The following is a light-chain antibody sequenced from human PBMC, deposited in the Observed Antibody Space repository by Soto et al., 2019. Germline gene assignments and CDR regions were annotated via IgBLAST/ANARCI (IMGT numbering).Light chain of an antibody. CDR2: AAS. CDR3: QQSYSTPYT. CDR1: QSISSY. J-gene: IGKJ2*01. V-gene: IGKV1-39*01. Sequence: DLQMTQAQSSLSASVGDRVTITCRASQSISSYLNWYQQKPGKAPKLLIYAASSLQSGVPSRFSGSGSATDFTLTISSLQPEDFATYYCQQSYSTPYTVGQGTKLEIK.